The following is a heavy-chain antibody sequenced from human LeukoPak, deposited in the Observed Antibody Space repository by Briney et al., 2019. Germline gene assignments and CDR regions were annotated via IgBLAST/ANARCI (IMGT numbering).Heavy chain of an antibody. CDR3: ARDTSSGWPYYFDY. CDR2: ISYDGSNK. CDR1: GFTFSSYA. D-gene: IGHD6-19*01. J-gene: IGHJ4*02. V-gene: IGHV3-30-3*01. Sequence: GRSLRLSCAASGFTFSSYAMHWVRQVLGKGLEWVAVISYDGSNKYHADSVKGRFTISRDNSKNTLYLQMNSLRSEDTAVYYCARDTSSGWPYYFDYWGQGTLVTVSS.